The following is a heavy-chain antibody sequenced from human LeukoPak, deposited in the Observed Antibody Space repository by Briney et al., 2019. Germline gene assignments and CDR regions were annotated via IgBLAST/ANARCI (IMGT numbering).Heavy chain of an antibody. J-gene: IGHJ4*02. D-gene: IGHD2-15*01. Sequence: PSETLSLTCTVSGGSISSGGYYWSWIRQHPGTGLEWLGYIYYSGSTYYNPSLKSRVTISVDTSKNQFSLKLSSVTAADTAVYYCARRVVVAATSWFDYWGQGTLVTVSS. CDR1: GGSISSGGYY. CDR2: IYYSGST. V-gene: IGHV4-31*03. CDR3: ARRVVVAATSWFDY.